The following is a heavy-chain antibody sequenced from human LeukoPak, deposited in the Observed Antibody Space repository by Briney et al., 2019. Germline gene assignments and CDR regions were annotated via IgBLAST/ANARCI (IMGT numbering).Heavy chain of an antibody. CDR3: ARDRVLRYFDWLSRQDGYGMDV. J-gene: IGHJ6*04. V-gene: IGHV1-18*04. CDR1: GYTFTSYG. D-gene: IGHD3-9*01. CDR2: ISAYNGNT. Sequence: ASVKVSCKASGYTFTSYGISWVRQAPGQGLEWMGWISAYNGNTNYAQKPQGRVTMTTDTSTSTAYMELRSLRSDDTAVYYCARDRVLRYFDWLSRQDGYGMDVWGKGTTVTVSS.